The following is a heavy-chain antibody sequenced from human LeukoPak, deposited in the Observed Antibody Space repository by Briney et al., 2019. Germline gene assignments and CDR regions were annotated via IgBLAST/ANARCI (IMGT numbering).Heavy chain of an antibody. CDR2: ISSSSSYI. D-gene: IGHD3-3*01. CDR1: GFTFSSYS. V-gene: IGHV3-21*01. CDR3: ARGPRPDFWSGYYFDY. J-gene: IGHJ4*02. Sequence: PGESLRLSCAASGFTFSSYSMNWVRQAPGKGLEWVSSISSSSSYIYYADSVKGRFTISRDNAKNSLYLQMNSLRAEDTAVYYCARGPRPDFWSGYYFDYWGQGTLVTVSS.